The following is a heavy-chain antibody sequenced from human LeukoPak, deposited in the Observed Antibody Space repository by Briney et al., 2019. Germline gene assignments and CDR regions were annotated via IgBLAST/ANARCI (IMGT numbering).Heavy chain of an antibody. CDR3: VAGIAVAGYFDY. CDR1: GFTFSSYA. D-gene: IGHD6-19*01. V-gene: IGHV3-64D*09. Sequence: PGGSLRLSCSASGFTFSSYAMHWVRQAPGKGLEYVSDISSNGGSTYYADSVKGRFTISRDNSKNTLYLQMSSLRAEDTAVYYCVAGIAVAGYFDYWGQGTLVTVSS. J-gene: IGHJ4*02. CDR2: ISSNGGST.